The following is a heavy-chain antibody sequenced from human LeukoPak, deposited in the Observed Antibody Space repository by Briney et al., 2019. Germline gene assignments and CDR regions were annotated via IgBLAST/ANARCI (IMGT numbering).Heavy chain of an antibody. J-gene: IGHJ3*02. D-gene: IGHD6-13*01. CDR1: GFTFSSYA. V-gene: IGHV3-23*01. CDR3: ARIAAAPPASPGAFDI. Sequence: PGGSLRLSCAASGFTFSSYAMSWVRQAPGKGLEWVSAISGFGDSTYYADSVKGRFTISRDNSKNTLYLQMNSLRAEDTAVFYCARIAAAPPASPGAFDIWGQGTMVTVSS. CDR2: ISGFGDST.